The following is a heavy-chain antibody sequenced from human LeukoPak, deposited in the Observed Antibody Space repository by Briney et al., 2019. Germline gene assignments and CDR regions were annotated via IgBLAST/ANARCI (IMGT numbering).Heavy chain of an antibody. J-gene: IGHJ3*02. CDR1: GYTFTSYD. CDR3: AREGAIEAFDI. CDR2: MNPNSGNT. V-gene: IGHV1-8*03. Sequence: ASVKVSCKASGYTFTSYDINWVRQATGQGLEWMGWMNPNSGNTGYAQRFQGRVTITRNTSISTAYMELSSLRAEDTAVYYCAREGAIEAFDIWGQGTMVTVSS. D-gene: IGHD3-22*01.